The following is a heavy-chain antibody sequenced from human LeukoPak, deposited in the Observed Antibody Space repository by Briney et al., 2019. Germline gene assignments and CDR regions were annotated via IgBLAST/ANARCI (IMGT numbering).Heavy chain of an antibody. CDR3: AREVQYYDSSGYQGVDY. Sequence: PARSLRLSCAASGFTFSSYGMHWVRQAPGKGLEWVAVIWYDGSNKYYADSVKGRFTISRDNSKNTLYLQMNSLRAEDTAVYYCAREVQYYDSSGYQGVDYWGQGTLVTVSS. D-gene: IGHD3-22*01. J-gene: IGHJ4*02. CDR2: IWYDGSNK. CDR1: GFTFSSYG. V-gene: IGHV3-33*01.